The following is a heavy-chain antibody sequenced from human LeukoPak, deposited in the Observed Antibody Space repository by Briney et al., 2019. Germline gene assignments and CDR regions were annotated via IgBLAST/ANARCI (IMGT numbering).Heavy chain of an antibody. V-gene: IGHV3-21*04. CDR1: GFTFSSYS. J-gene: IGHJ6*02. D-gene: IGHD6-13*01. CDR3: AKDIHLYSSSWYGMDV. Sequence: GGSLRLSCAASGFTFSSYSMNWVRQAPGKGLEWVSSISSSSSYIYYADSVKGRFTISRDNAKNSLYLQMNSLRAEDTALYYCAKDIHLYSSSWYGMDVWGQGTTVTVSS. CDR2: ISSSSSYI.